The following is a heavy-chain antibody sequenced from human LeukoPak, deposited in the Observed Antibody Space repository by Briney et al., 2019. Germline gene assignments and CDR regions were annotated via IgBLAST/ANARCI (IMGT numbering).Heavy chain of an antibody. CDR2: IIPIFGTA. CDR1: GGTFSSYA. D-gene: IGHD1-26*01. J-gene: IGHJ6*03. V-gene: IGHV1-69*05. CDR3: ARAELRTGFYYYYYMDV. Sequence: SVKVSCKASGGTFSSYAISWVRQAPGQGLEWMGWIIPIFGTANYAQKFQGRVTITTDESTSTAYMELSSLRSEDTAVYYCARAELRTGFYYYYYMDVWGKETTVTVSS.